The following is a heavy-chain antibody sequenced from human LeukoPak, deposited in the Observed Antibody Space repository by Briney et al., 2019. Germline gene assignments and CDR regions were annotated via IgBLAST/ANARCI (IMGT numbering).Heavy chain of an antibody. D-gene: IGHD2-2*01. CDR2: ISSSGSTI. V-gene: IGHV3-48*03. Sequence: GGSLRLSCTASGFTFSSYEMNWVRQAPGKGLEWVSYISSSGSTIHYADSVKGRFTISRDNAKNSLYLQMNSLRAEDTAVYYCAREVYCSSTSCYGSWFDPWGQGTLVTVSS. J-gene: IGHJ5*02. CDR1: GFTFSSYE. CDR3: AREVYCSSTSCYGSWFDP.